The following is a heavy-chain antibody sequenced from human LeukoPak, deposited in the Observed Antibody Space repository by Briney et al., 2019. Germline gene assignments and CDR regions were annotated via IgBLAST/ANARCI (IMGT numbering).Heavy chain of an antibody. CDR3: AKLVMDSSGYYPSDY. V-gene: IGHV3-23*01. CDR1: GFTFSSYA. D-gene: IGHD3-22*01. J-gene: IGHJ4*02. CDR2: ISGSGGST. Sequence: GGSLRLSCAASGFTFSSYAMSWVRQAPGKGLEWVSAISGSGGSTYYADSVKGRFTISRDNSKNTLYLQMNSLRAEDTAVYYCAKLVMDSSGYYPSDYWGQGTLVTVSS.